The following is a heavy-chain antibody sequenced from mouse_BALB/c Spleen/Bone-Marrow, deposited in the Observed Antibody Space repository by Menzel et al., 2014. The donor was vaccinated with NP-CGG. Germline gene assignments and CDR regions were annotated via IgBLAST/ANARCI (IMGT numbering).Heavy chain of an antibody. CDR2: IFPGDGDT. V-gene: IGHV1-82*01. D-gene: IGHD2-3*01. J-gene: IGHJ4*01. CDR3: ARSDGYRAMDY. CDR1: GYAFSSSW. Sequence: QVQLQQSGPELVKPGASVKISCKASGYAFSSSWMNWVKQRPGQGLEWIGRIFPGDGDTYYNGKFKGKATLTADKSSSTACMQLSSLTSVDSAVYFCARSDGYRAMDYWGQGTSVTVSS.